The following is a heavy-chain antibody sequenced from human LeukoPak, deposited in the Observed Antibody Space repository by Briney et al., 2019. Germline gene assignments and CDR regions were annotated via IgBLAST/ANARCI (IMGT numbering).Heavy chain of an antibody. J-gene: IGHJ5*02. CDR2: ISDSGGST. CDR3: ANPTFYCSSTKCPA. CDR1: GFIFNDFA. V-gene: IGHV3-23*01. D-gene: IGHD2-2*01. Sequence: GGSLRLSCVASGFIFNDFAMTWVRQAPGKGLEWVSAISDSGGSTYYADSVKGRFTISRDNSKNTLYLQMNSLRAEDTAVYYCANPTFYCSSTKCPAWGQGTLVTVSS.